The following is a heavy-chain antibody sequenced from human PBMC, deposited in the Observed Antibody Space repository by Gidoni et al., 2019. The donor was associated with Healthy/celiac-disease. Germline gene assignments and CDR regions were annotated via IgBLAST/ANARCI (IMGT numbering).Heavy chain of an antibody. D-gene: IGHD3-10*01. V-gene: IGHV3-33*01. Sequence: QVQLVESGGGVVQPGRSLRLSCAASGFTFSSYGMHWVRQAPGKGLEWVAVIWYDGSNKYYADSVKGRFTISRDNSKNTLYLQMNSLRAEDTAVYYCARRLLWFGELPPPNYYYGMDVWGQGTTVTVSS. CDR3: ARRLLWFGELPPPNYYYGMDV. CDR2: IWYDGSNK. CDR1: GFTFSSYG. J-gene: IGHJ6*02.